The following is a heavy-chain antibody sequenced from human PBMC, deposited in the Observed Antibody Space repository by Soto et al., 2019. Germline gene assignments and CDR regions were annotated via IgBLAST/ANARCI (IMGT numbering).Heavy chain of an antibody. J-gene: IGHJ3*02. D-gene: IGHD3-22*01. V-gene: IGHV1-2*02. CDR1: GYTFTGYS. Sequence: ASVKVSCKASGYTFTGYSMHWVRQAPGQGLEWMGWINPNSGGTNYAQKFQGRVTMTRDTSTSTVYMELSSLRSEDTAVYYCARVQGITTFAFDIWGQGTMVTVSS. CDR3: ARVQGITTFAFDI. CDR2: INPNSGGT.